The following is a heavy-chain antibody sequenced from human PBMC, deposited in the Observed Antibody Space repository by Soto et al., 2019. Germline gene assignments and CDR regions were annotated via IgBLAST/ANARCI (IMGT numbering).Heavy chain of an antibody. CDR2: ISAYNGNT. Sequence: ASVKVSCKASGYTFTSYGISCVRPAPGQGPEWMGWISAYNGNTNYAQKLQGRVTMTTDTSTSTAYMELRSLRSDDTAVYYCARLAIFGVDLTCFGPWGQGTLVTVSS. V-gene: IGHV1-18*01. CDR3: ARLAIFGVDLTCFGP. J-gene: IGHJ5*02. CDR1: GYTFTSYG. D-gene: IGHD3-3*01.